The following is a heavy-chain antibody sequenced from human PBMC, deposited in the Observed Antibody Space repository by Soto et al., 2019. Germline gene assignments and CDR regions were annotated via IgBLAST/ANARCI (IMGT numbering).Heavy chain of an antibody. D-gene: IGHD2-8*01. V-gene: IGHV1-69*08. J-gene: IGHJ4*02. Sequence: QVQLVQSGAEVKKPGSSVKVSCKASGGSFSSSTISWVRQAPGQGLEWMGRIIPLLGTANYEQKFQGRVTIAAHKSTSAAYMELSRLRSEDAAVYCAASRYARSDYWGQGTLVTVSS. CDR1: GGSFSSST. CDR2: IIPLLGTA. CDR3: ASRYARSDY.